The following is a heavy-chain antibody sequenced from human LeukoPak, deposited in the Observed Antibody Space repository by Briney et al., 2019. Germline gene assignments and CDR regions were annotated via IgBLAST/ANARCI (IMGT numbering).Heavy chain of an antibody. CDR1: GCRISTRRVG. D-gene: IGHD6-19*01. J-gene: IGHJ2*01. V-gene: IGHV2-5*02. Sequence: GCRISTRRVGVGWIRQPPGKALEWLALIYWDDDKRYSPSLKSRLTITKDTSKNQVVLTMTNMDPEDTATYYCALQGQAEAGDFVLWGGGTLV. CDR3: ALQGQAEAGDFVL. CDR2: IYWDDDK.